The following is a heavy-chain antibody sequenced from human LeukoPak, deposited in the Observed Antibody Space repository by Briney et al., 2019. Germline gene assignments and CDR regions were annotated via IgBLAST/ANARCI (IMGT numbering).Heavy chain of an antibody. CDR3: ASNRGPNYYDSSGYYEFDY. V-gene: IGHV4-59*01. J-gene: IGHJ4*02. CDR1: GGSISSYY. CDR2: IYYSGST. D-gene: IGHD3-22*01. Sequence: KPSETLSLTCTVSGGSISSYYWSWIRQPPGKGLEWIGYIYYSGSTNYNPSLKSRVTISVDTSKNQFSLKLSSVTAADTAVYYCASNRGPNYYDSSGYYEFDYWGQGTLVTVSS.